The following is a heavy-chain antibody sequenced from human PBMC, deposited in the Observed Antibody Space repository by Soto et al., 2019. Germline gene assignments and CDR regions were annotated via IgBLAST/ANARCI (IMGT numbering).Heavy chain of an antibody. Sequence: QITLKESGPTLVIPTQTLTLTCSVSGFSLNTGGLGVGWIRQPPGKALEWLALIYWDDHKRYSPSLRNRLSISKDTSNNLVVFTMTNMDPVDTATYYCIHSRCGGDCLRSYSSHYYYGLDVWGQGTTVTVSS. J-gene: IGHJ6*02. D-gene: IGHD2-21*02. CDR3: IHSRCGGDCLRSYSSHYYYGLDV. CDR1: GFSLNTGGLG. CDR2: IYWDDHK. V-gene: IGHV2-5*02.